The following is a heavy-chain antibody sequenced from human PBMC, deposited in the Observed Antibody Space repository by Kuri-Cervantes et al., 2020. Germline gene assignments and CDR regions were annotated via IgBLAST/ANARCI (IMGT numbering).Heavy chain of an antibody. J-gene: IGHJ4*02. V-gene: IGHV3-21*01. Sequence: GESLKISCAASGFTFSDYYMNWVRQAPGKGLEWVSSISSSSSSYIYYADSVKGRFTISRDNAKNSLYLQMNSLRAEDTAVYYCARAARRPYSYYFDYWGQGTLVTVSS. CDR2: ISSSSSSYI. D-gene: IGHD2-15*01. CDR1: GFTFSDYY. CDR3: ARAARRPYSYYFDY.